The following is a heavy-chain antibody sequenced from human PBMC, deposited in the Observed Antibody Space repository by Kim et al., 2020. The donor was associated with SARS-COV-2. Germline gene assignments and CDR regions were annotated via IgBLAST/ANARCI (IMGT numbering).Heavy chain of an antibody. CDR2: ISSSSSYT. CDR3: ATHRLFQQLVPGDAFDI. V-gene: IGHV3-11*03. J-gene: IGHJ3*02. Sequence: GGSLRLSCAASGFTFSDYYMSWIRQAPGKGLEWVSYISSSSSYTNYADSVKGRFTISRDNAKNSLYLQMNSLRAEDTAVYYCATHRLFQQLVPGDAFDIWGQGTMVTVSS. D-gene: IGHD6-13*01. CDR1: GFTFSDYY.